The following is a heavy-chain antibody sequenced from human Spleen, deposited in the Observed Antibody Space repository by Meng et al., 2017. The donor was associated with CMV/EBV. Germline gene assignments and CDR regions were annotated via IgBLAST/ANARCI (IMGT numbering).Heavy chain of an antibody. V-gene: IGHV3-23*01. Sequence: GESLKISCAASGFTFSTYAMSWVRQAPGKGLECLSSISGSGGTTYYADSVRGRFTISRDNSKNSLYLQMNTLRAEDTAVYYCAKDRIIVLVPASQGMDVWGQGTTVTVSS. J-gene: IGHJ6*02. CDR1: GFTFSTYA. D-gene: IGHD2-2*01. CDR3: AKDRIIVLVPASQGMDV. CDR2: ISGSGGTT.